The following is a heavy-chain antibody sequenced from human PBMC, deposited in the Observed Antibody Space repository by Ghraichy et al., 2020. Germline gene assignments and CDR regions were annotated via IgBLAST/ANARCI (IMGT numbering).Heavy chain of an antibody. D-gene: IGHD6-13*01. V-gene: IGHV4-30-2*01. CDR2: IYHSGST. Sequence: SETLSLTCAVSGGSISSGGYSWSWIRQPPGKGLEWIGYIYHSGSTYYNPSLKSRVTISVDRSKNQFSLKLSSVTAADTAVYYCAGDSSSAGFTDAFDIWGQGTMVTVSS. CDR1: GGSISSGGYS. J-gene: IGHJ3*02. CDR3: AGDSSSAGFTDAFDI.